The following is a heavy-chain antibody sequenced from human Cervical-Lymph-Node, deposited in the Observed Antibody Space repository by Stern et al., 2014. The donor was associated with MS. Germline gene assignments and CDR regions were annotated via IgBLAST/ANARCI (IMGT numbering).Heavy chain of an antibody. CDR2: VIPILGIS. D-gene: IGHD3-10*01. J-gene: IGHJ5*02. V-gene: IGHV1-69*09. Sequence: VPLVESGAEVKKPGSSVKVSCKASGGTFSSYTISWVRQAPGQGLEWMGRVIPILGISNYAQKFQGRVTITADKSTSTAYMELSSLRSEDTAVYYGAYARGSYRFDPWGQGTLVTVSS. CDR1: GGTFSSYT. CDR3: AYARGSYRFDP.